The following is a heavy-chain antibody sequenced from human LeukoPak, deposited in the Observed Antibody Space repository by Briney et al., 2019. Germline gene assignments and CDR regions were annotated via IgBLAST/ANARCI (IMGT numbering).Heavy chain of an antibody. CDR1: GGSITSGDYY. CDR3: ARLELLWKHNWFDP. J-gene: IGHJ5*02. D-gene: IGHD2-2*01. Sequence: SETLSLTCTVSGGSITSGDYYWSWIRQHPGKGLEWIGYIYYSGSTYYNPSLKSRVTISVDTSKNQFSLKLSSVTAADTAVYYCARLELLWKHNWFDPWGQGTLVTVSS. V-gene: IGHV4-30-4*01. CDR2: IYYSGST.